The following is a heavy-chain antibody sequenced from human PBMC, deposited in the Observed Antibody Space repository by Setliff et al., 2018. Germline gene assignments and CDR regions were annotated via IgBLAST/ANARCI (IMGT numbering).Heavy chain of an antibody. Sequence: KASETLSLTCDVFGGSFSGYFWAWIRQSPGKGLEWIGDVNDSGSANYKPSLKSRLTISRDTSKNQLSLNLSPVTAADTAVYYCARGRYYGSGSYSLWGQGTLVTVSS. V-gene: IGHV4-34*01. J-gene: IGHJ4*02. CDR3: ARGRYYGSGSYSL. D-gene: IGHD3-10*01. CDR1: GGSFSGYF. CDR2: VNDSGSA.